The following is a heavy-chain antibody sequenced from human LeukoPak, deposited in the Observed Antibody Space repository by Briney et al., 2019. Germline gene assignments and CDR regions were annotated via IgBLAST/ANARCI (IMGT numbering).Heavy chain of an antibody. D-gene: IGHD3-3*01. Sequence: GGSLRLSCAASGFTFSSYWMSWVRQAPGKGLEWVANIKQDGSEKYYVDSVKGRFTISRDNAKNSLYLQMNSLRAEDTAVYYCARGAYYDFWSGYFPSHWFDPWGQGTLVTVSS. CDR3: ARGAYYDFWSGYFPSHWFDP. CDR1: GFTFSSYW. V-gene: IGHV3-7*01. J-gene: IGHJ5*02. CDR2: IKQDGSEK.